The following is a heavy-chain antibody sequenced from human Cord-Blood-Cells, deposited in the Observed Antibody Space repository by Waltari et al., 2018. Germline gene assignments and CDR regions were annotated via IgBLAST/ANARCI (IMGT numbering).Heavy chain of an antibody. D-gene: IGHD6-6*01. CDR3: ARGLEYSSSSRSYYYYYGMDV. V-gene: IGHV1-8*01. CDR1: GYTFTSYD. Sequence: QVQLVQSGAEVKKPGASVKVSCKASGYTFTSYDINWVRQATGQGLEWMGWMNPNSGNTGYAQKFQGRVTMTSNTSISTAYMELSSLRSEDTAVYYCARGLEYSSSSRSYYYYYGMDVWGQGTTVTVSS. CDR2: MNPNSGNT. J-gene: IGHJ6*02.